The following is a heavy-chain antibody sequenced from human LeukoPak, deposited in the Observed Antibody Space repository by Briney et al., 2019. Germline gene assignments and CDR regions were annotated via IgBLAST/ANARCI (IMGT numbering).Heavy chain of an antibody. D-gene: IGHD3-9*01. CDR2: IGASGGST. CDR3: AKAEGYDILTGLDY. V-gene: IGHV3-23*01. Sequence: PGGSLRLSCATSGFTFSSYAMSWVRQAPGKGLEWVSGIGASGGSTYYADSVKGRFIISRDNSKNTLYLQMNSLRTEETAVYYSAKAEGYDILTGLDYWGQGTLCTVSS. CDR1: GFTFSSYA. J-gene: IGHJ4*02.